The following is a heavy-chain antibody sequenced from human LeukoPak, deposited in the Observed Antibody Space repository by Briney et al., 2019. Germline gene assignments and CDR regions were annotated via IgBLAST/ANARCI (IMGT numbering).Heavy chain of an antibody. CDR3: ARDYGSGDYYFAY. D-gene: IGHD3-10*01. CDR1: GDSISSSHW. CDR2: IYHRGTT. J-gene: IGHJ4*02. Sequence: SETLSLTCAVSGDSISSSHWWTWVRQPPGKGLEWIGEIYHRGTTNYNLSLKSRVTISVDRSKNQFSLRLTSVTAADTAVYYCARDYGSGDYYFAYWGQGALVTVSS. V-gene: IGHV4-4*02.